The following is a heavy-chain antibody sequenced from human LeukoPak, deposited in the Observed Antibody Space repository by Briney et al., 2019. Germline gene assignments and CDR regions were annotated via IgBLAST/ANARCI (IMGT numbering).Heavy chain of an antibody. J-gene: IGHJ4*02. Sequence: GGSLRLSCAASGFTFDDYTMHWVRQAPGKRLEWVSLISWDGGSTYYADSVKGRFTISRDNSKNSLYLQMNSLRTEDTALYYCAKDKNMMLDYWGQGTLVTVSS. V-gene: IGHV3-43*01. CDR3: AKDKNMMLDY. CDR1: GFTFDDYT. CDR2: ISWDGGST. D-gene: IGHD3-16*01.